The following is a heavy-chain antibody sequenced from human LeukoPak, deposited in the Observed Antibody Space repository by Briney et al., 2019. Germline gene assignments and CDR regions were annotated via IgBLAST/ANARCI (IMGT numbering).Heavy chain of an antibody. CDR2: ISAYNGNT. V-gene: IGHV1-18*01. CDR3: ARDQPGIAVAGAI. Sequence: ASVTVSCKASGYTFTSYRISWVGQAPGQGLEWMGWISAYNGNTNYAQKLQGRVTMTTDTYTSTAYMELRSLRSDDTAVYYCARDQPGIAVAGAIWGQGTLVTVSS. CDR1: GYTFTSYR. D-gene: IGHD6-19*01. J-gene: IGHJ4*02.